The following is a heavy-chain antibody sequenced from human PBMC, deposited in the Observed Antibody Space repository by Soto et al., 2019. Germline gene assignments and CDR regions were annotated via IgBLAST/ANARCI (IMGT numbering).Heavy chain of an antibody. Sequence: GASVKVTCKVSGDTLTELSMHWLRQSPGKGLEWMGGFDPEDGETIYAQKFQGRVTMTEDTSTDTAYMELSSLRSEDTAVYSCAPAPDSIVAVPAASDYWRKRTLVIVSS. J-gene: IGHJ4*02. V-gene: IGHV1-24*01. CDR3: APAPDSIVAVPAASDY. CDR2: FDPEDGET. D-gene: IGHD2-2*01. CDR1: GDTLTELS.